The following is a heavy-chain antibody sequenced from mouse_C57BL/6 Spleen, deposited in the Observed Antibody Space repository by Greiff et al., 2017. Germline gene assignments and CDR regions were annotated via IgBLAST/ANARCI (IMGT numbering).Heavy chain of an antibody. CDR2: INPNNGGT. J-gene: IGHJ3*01. D-gene: IGHD2-4*01. CDR3: ARGGYDSWFAY. Sequence: EVQLQQSGPELVKPGASVKISCKASGYTFTDYYMNWVKQSHGKSLEWIGAINPNNGGTSYNQKFKGKATLTVDKSSRTAYMERRSLTSEDSAVYYCARGGYDSWFAYWGQGTLVTVSA. CDR1: GYTFTDYY. V-gene: IGHV1-26*01.